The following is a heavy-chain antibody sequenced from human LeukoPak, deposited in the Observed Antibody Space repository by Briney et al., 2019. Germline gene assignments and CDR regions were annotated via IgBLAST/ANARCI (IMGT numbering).Heavy chain of an antibody. CDR3: VGGGSSWPLDY. V-gene: IGHV3-48*01. J-gene: IGHJ4*02. D-gene: IGHD6-13*01. CDR2: ISSSSSTI. Sequence: PGGSLRLSCAASGFTFSSYSMNWVRQAPGKGLEWVSYISSSSSTIYYADSVKGRFTISRDDAKNSLYLQMNSLRAEDTAVYYCVGGGSSWPLDYWGQGTLVTVSS. CDR1: GFTFSSYS.